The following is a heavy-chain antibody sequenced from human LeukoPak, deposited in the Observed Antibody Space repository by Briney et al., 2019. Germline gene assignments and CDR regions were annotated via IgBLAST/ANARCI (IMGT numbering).Heavy chain of an antibody. CDR2: IYYSGST. Sequence: SETLSLTCTVSGGSISSSSYYWGWIRQPPGKGLEWIGSIYYSGSTNYNPSLKSRVTISVDTSKNQFSLKLSSVTAADTAVYYRARGDYVWGSYPYWGQGTLVTVSS. CDR3: ARGDYVWGSYPY. J-gene: IGHJ4*02. V-gene: IGHV4-39*07. CDR1: GGSISSSSYY. D-gene: IGHD3-16*01.